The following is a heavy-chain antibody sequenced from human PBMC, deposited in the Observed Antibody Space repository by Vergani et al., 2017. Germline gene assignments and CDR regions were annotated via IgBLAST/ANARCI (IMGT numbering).Heavy chain of an antibody. Sequence: EMQLVQSGAEVRKPGESVKISCRTSGYNFDIYWIGWVRQMPGKGLEWMGIVYPADSDTRYSPSFQGQVTISADKSISTAYLQWSSLKASDTAMYYCARRDGQGRLFDYWGQGTLVTVSS. J-gene: IGHJ4*02. CDR3: ARRDGQGRLFDY. CDR2: VYPADSDT. D-gene: IGHD5-24*01. V-gene: IGHV5-51*01. CDR1: GYNFDIYW.